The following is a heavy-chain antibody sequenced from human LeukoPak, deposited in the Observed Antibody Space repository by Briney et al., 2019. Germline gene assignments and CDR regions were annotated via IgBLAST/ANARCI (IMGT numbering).Heavy chain of an antibody. CDR1: GYTFTGYY. V-gene: IGHV1-2*02. J-gene: IGHJ6*02. Sequence: ASVKVSCKASGYTFTGYYMHWVRKAPGQGLEWMGWFNPNSGGTIYAQKFQGRVTMTRDTSISTAYMELSRLRSDDTAVYYCARDRDYYDSSGYYLYYYGMDVWGQGTTVTVSS. D-gene: IGHD3-22*01. CDR2: FNPNSGGT. CDR3: ARDRDYYDSSGYYLYYYGMDV.